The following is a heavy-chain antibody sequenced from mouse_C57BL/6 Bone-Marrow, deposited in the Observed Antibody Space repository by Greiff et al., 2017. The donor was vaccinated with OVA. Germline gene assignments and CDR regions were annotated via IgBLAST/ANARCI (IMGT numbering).Heavy chain of an antibody. V-gene: IGHV14-4*01. Sequence: VQLQQSGAELVRPGASVKLSCTASGFNIKDDYMHWVKQRPEQGLEWIGWIDPENGDTEYASKFQGKATITADTSSNTAYLQRSSLTSEDTAVYYCTKGGYYDYFDYWGQGTTLTVSS. CDR2: IDPENGDT. D-gene: IGHD1-1*01. J-gene: IGHJ2*01. CDR3: TKGGYYDYFDY. CDR1: GFNIKDDY.